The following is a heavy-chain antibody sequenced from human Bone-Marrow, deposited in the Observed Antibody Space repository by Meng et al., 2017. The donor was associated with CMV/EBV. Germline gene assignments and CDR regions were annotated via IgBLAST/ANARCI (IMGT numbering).Heavy chain of an antibody. CDR3: ARDHRDSSGHYYGMDV. J-gene: IGHJ6*02. CDR2: IGTAGDT. V-gene: IGHV3-13*01. D-gene: IGHD3-22*01. Sequence: GGSLRLSCAASGFTFSSYDMHWVRQATGKGLEWVSAIGTAGDTYYPGSVKGRFTISRENAKNSLYLQMNSLRAGDTAVYYCARDHRDSSGHYYGMDVWGQATTVTVSS. CDR1: GFTFSSYD.